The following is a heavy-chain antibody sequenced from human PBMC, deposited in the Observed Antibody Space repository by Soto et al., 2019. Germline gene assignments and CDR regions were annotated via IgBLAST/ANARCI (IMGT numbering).Heavy chain of an antibody. CDR3: ARWDFWSGYYIDY. D-gene: IGHD3-3*01. V-gene: IGHV4-34*01. Sequence: SETLSLTCAVYGGSFSGYYWSWIRQPPGKGLEWIGEINHSGSTNYNPSLKSRVTISVDTSKNQFSLKLSSVTAADTAVYYCARWDFWSGYYIDYWGQGTLVTVSS. CDR1: GGSFSGYY. CDR2: INHSGST. J-gene: IGHJ4*02.